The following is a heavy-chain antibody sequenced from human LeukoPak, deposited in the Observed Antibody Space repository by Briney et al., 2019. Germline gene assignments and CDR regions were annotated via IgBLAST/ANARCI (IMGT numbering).Heavy chain of an antibody. CDR1: GYTFTSYA. D-gene: IGHD2-15*01. CDR3: ARDEAPGYCSGGSCYSYYYYGMDV. V-gene: IGHV1-18*01. Sequence: ASVKVSCKASGYTFTSYAMNWVRQAPGQGLEWMGWISAYNGNTNYAQKLQGRVTMTTDTSTSAAYMELRSLRSDDTAVYYCARDEAPGYCSGGSCYSYYYYGMDVWGQGTTVTVSS. CDR2: ISAYNGNT. J-gene: IGHJ6*02.